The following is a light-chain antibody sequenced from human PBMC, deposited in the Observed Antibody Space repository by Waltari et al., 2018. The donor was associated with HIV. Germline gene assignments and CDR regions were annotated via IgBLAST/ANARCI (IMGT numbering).Light chain of an antibody. J-gene: IGKJ1*01. CDR2: GAS. V-gene: IGKV3-15*01. Sequence: VMTQSPATLSVSPGDRTTLSCRASQSVRTKLAWYQQQPGQPPRLLIYGASTRATGIAARFSGSGSGTEFTLTINSLQSEDYAVYYCQQYDYWPPWTFGQGTKVEMK. CDR1: QSVRTK. CDR3: QQYDYWPPWT.